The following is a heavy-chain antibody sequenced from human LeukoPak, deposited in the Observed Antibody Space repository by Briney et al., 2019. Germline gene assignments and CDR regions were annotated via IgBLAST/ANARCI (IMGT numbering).Heavy chain of an antibody. CDR1: GYTFTGYY. D-gene: IGHD6-13*01. V-gene: IGHV1-2*02. CDR2: INPNSGGA. CDR3: ARDAVAAAGGFDP. Sequence: ASVKVSFKASGYTFTGYYMHWVRQAPGQGREWMGWINPNSGGANYAQKFQGRVTITRDTSISTAYMELSRLRSDDTAVYYCARDAVAAAGGFDPWGQGTLVTVSS. J-gene: IGHJ5*02.